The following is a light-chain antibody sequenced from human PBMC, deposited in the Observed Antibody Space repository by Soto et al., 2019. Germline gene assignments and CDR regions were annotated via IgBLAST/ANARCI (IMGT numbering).Light chain of an antibody. CDR3: NSYTSSSPPYV. V-gene: IGLV2-14*01. Sequence: QSALTQPASVSGSPGQSITISCTGTTSDVGRYNHVSWYQQYPGKAPKLMIYEVSYRPSGVSNRFSASKSGNTASLTISGLQAEDEADYYCNSYTSSSPPYVFGTGTKVTVL. CDR2: EVS. J-gene: IGLJ1*01. CDR1: TSDVGRYNH.